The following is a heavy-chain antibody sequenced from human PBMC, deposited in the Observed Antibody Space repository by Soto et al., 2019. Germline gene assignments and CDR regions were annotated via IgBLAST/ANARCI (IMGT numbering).Heavy chain of an antibody. CDR3: AKDGRGSGSHYNSFGY. D-gene: IGHD3-10*01. J-gene: IGHJ4*02. Sequence: EVQLVESGGGLIQPGGSLKLSCAASGFTVGNNYMSWVRQAPGKGLEWVSLIYSTGTTKYADSVKGRFTGSRDNAKNTLYLQMHSLRAEDTAVYYCAKDGRGSGSHYNSFGYWGQGTLVTVSS. CDR2: IYSTGTT. CDR1: GFTVGNNY. V-gene: IGHV3-53*01.